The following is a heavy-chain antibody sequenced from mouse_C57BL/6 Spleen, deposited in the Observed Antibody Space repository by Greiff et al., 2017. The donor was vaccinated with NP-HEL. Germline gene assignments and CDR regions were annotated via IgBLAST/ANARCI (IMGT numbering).Heavy chain of an antibody. V-gene: IGHV1-59*01. Sequence: QVQLKQPGAELVRPGTSVKLSCKASGYTFTSYWMHWVKQRPGQGLEWIGVIDPSDSYTNYNQKFKGKATLTVDTSSSTAYMQLSSLTSEDSAVYYCATLYGNYYFDYWGQGTTLTVSS. CDR2: IDPSDSYT. D-gene: IGHD2-1*01. CDR1: GYTFTSYW. J-gene: IGHJ2*01. CDR3: ATLYGNYYFDY.